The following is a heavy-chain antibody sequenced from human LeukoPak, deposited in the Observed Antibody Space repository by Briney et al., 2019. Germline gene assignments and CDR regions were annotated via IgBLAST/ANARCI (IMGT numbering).Heavy chain of an antibody. J-gene: IGHJ4*02. CDR2: IKLDGSEK. CDR1: GFTFGKYW. Sequence: GGSLRLSCVASGFTFGKYWMSWVRQAPGEGLEWVANIKLDGSEKNYVDSVKGRFTISRDNTKNSLYLQMNSLRAEDTAVFYCARDQYDTWSRRGNFDSWGQGTLVIVSS. V-gene: IGHV3-7*03. CDR3: ARDQYDTWSRRGNFDS. D-gene: IGHD3-3*01.